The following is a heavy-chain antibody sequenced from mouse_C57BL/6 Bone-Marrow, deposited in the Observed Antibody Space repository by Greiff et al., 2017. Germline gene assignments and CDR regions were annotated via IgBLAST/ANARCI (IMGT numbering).Heavy chain of an antibody. CDR3: VRLGDY. CDR1: GFSFNTYA. CDR2: IRSKSNNYAT. V-gene: IGHV10-1*01. Sequence: GGGLVQPKGSLKLSCAASGFSFNTYAMNWVRQAPGKGLEWVARIRSKSNNYATYYADSVKDRFTIFRDDSDSMLYLQMNNLKTEDTAMYYCVRLGDYWGQGTTLTVSS. J-gene: IGHJ2*01.